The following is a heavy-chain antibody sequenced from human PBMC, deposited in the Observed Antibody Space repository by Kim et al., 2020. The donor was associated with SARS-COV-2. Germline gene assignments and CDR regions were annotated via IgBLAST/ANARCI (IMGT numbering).Heavy chain of an antibody. CDR2: IYHSGST. Sequence: SETLSLTCAASGGSISSGGYSWSWIRQPPGKGLEWIGYIYHSGSTYYNPSLKSRVTISVDRSKNQFSLKLSSGTAADTAVYYCARGVYDYIWGSYRYSLFGRWGQGTLVTVSS. D-gene: IGHD3-16*02. J-gene: IGHJ5*02. CDR3: ARGVYDYIWGSYRYSLFGR. V-gene: IGHV4-30-2*01. CDR1: GGSISSGGYS.